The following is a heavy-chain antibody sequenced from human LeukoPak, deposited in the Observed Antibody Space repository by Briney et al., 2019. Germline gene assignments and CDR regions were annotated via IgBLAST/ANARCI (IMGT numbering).Heavy chain of an antibody. Sequence: SETLSLTCTVSGGSISSYYWSWIRQPARKGLEWIGRIYTSGSTNYNPSLKSRVTMSVDTSKNQFSLKLSSVTAADTAVYYCARGREASYCGGDCYNWFDPWGQGTLVTVSS. CDR3: ARGREASYCGGDCYNWFDP. D-gene: IGHD2-21*01. V-gene: IGHV4-4*07. CDR1: GGSISSYY. J-gene: IGHJ5*02. CDR2: IYTSGST.